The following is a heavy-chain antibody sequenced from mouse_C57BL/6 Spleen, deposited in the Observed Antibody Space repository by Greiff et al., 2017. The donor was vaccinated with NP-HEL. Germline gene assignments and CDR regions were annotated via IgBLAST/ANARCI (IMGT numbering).Heavy chain of an antibody. CDR3: ARNPPYYYAMDY. CDR1: GYTFPDYY. CDR2: INPNNGGT. J-gene: IGHJ4*01. Sequence: VQLQQSGPELVKPGASVKISCKASGYTFPDYYMNWVKQSHGKSLEWIGDINPNNGGTSYNQKFKGKAKLTVDKSTSTAYMELRSLTSEDSAVYYCARNPPYYYAMDYWGQGTSVTVSS. V-gene: IGHV1-26*01.